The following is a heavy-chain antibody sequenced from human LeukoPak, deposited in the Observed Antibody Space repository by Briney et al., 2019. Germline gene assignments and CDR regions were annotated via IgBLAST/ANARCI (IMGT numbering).Heavy chain of an antibody. CDR3: ARDKLEGFGP. Sequence: SETLSLTCAVYGGSFSGYYWSWIRQPPGKGLEWIGEINHSGSTNYNPSLKSRVTISVDTSKNQFSLKLSSVTAADTAVYYCARDKLEGFGPWGQGTLVTVSS. V-gene: IGHV4-34*01. CDR2: INHSGST. CDR1: GGSFSGYY. D-gene: IGHD6-13*01. J-gene: IGHJ5*02.